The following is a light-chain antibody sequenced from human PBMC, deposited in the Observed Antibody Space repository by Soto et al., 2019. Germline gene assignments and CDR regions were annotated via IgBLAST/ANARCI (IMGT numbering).Light chain of an antibody. CDR3: QQSYSTPPT. CDR2: AAS. V-gene: IGKV1-39*01. CDR1: QSISSS. Sequence: DIQMTQSPSSLSASAGNRVTITCRASQSISSSLNWYQQKPGKAPKPLIYAASSLQSGVPSRFRGSGSGTDFTLTITSLQPDDFATYYFQQSYSTPPTFGQGTKVEFK. J-gene: IGKJ1*01.